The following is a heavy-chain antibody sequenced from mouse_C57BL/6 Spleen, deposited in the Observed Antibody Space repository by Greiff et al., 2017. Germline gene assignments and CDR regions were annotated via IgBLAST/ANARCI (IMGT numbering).Heavy chain of an antibody. J-gene: IGHJ2*01. Sequence: EESGPGLVKPSQSLSLTCSVTGYSITSGYYWNWIRQFPGNKLEWMGYISYDGSNNYNPSLKNRISITRDTSKNQFFLKLNSVTTEDTATYYCAREDDYDGFDYWGQGTTLTVSS. CDR1: GYSITSGYY. CDR2: ISYDGSN. V-gene: IGHV3-6*01. CDR3: AREDDYDGFDY. D-gene: IGHD2-4*01.